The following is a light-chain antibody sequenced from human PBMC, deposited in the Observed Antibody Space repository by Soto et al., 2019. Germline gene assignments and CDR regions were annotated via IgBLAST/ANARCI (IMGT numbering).Light chain of an antibody. V-gene: IGKV3-20*01. CDR1: QSVSSRY. CDR2: GAC. J-gene: IGKJ1*01. CDR3: LQYGTSPWT. Sequence: EIVLTQSPGTLSLSPGERATLSCRASQSVSSRYLAWYQQKPGQAPRLLIYGACSRATGTPDRFSGSGSGTDCTLTVSSREPEDLAQYYGLQYGTSPWTFGQGTKVELK.